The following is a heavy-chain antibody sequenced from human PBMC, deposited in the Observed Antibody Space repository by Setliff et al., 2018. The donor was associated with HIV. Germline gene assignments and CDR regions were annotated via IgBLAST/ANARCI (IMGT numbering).Heavy chain of an antibody. CDR2: IGAVGGPT. Sequence: GSLRLSCAASGFTFSTYAMGWVRQAPGKGLEWVSTIGAVGGPTHYAESVKGRFTISKDNPKNTLYLQMSSLRDEDTAVYYCAKVFVFGVDAFDIWGQGTMVTVSS. CDR1: GFTFSTYA. J-gene: IGHJ3*02. D-gene: IGHD3-10*02. CDR3: AKVFVFGVDAFDI. V-gene: IGHV3-23*01.